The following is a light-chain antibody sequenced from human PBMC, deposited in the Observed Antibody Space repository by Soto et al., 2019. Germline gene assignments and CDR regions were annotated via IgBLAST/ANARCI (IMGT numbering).Light chain of an antibody. Sequence: EIVMTQSPATLSVSPGERATLSCRASQSVSSNLAWYQQKPGQAPRLLIYGASTRATGIPARFSGSGSGTEFTLTISILQSEDFAVYYCQQCNNWPRTFGQGTKVEIK. CDR1: QSVSSN. J-gene: IGKJ1*01. CDR2: GAS. CDR3: QQCNNWPRT. V-gene: IGKV3-15*01.